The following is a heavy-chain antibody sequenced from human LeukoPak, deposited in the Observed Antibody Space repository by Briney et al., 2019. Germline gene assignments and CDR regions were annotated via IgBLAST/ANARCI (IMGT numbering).Heavy chain of an antibody. J-gene: IGHJ4*02. V-gene: IGHV3-21*01. Sequence: GGSLRLSCAASGFTFSSYSMNWVRQAPGKGLEWVSSISSSSSHIYYADSVKGRFTISRDNAKNSLYLQMNSLRAEDTAVYYCARDRNSYGYVDYWGQGTLVTVSS. CDR3: ARDRNSYGYVDY. D-gene: IGHD5-18*01. CDR2: ISSSSSHI. CDR1: GFTFSSYS.